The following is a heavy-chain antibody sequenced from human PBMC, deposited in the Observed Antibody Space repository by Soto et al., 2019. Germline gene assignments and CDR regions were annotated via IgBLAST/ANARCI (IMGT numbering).Heavy chain of an antibody. Sequence: GGSLRLSCAASGFTFTSYWMHWVRQAPGKGPVWVSRINKDGTTTAYADSVKGRFTISRDNAKNMLYLQMNSLRVEDTAVYYCAKDRDSSGYYYRNYWGQGTLVTVS. CDR3: AKDRDSSGYYYRNY. J-gene: IGHJ4*02. V-gene: IGHV3-74*03. D-gene: IGHD3-22*01. CDR2: INKDGTTT. CDR1: GFTFTSYW.